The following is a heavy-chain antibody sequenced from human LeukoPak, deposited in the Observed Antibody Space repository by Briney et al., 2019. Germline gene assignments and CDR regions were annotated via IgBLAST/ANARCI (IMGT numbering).Heavy chain of an antibody. CDR2: IIPIFGTA. D-gene: IGHD6-6*01. CDR3: ARSGNIAARPAYYYYHLDV. V-gene: IGHV1-69*05. CDR1: GGTFSSYA. Sequence: SVKVSCKASGGTFSSYAISWVRQAPGQGLEWMGGIIPIFGTANYAQKFQGRVTITTDESTSTAYMELSSLRSEDTAVYYCARSGNIAARPAYYYYHLDVWGKGTTVTVSS. J-gene: IGHJ6*03.